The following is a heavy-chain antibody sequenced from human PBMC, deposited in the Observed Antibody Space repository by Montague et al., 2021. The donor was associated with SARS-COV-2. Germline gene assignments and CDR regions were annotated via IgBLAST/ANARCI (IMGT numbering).Heavy chain of an antibody. CDR1: GGSISSGSYY. J-gene: IGHJ4*02. V-gene: IGHV4-61*02. CDR3: ARAHSGSWAHLDN. Sequence: TLSLTCTVSGGSISSGSYYWSWIRQPPGKGLEWIGRIYTSGTTEYXXXLKSRVTISVDTSKNQFSLKLTSVTAADTAVYYCARAHSGSWAHLDNWGQGSLVTVSS. D-gene: IGHD5-12*01. CDR2: IYTSGTT.